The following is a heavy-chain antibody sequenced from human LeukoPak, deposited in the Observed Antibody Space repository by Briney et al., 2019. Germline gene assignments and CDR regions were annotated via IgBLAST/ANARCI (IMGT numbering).Heavy chain of an antibody. CDR3: ARVGGFGWEWLKT. CDR1: GFTFSSYS. V-gene: IGHV3-48*01. CDR2: ISSSSSTI. D-gene: IGHD3-3*01. J-gene: IGHJ4*02. Sequence: PGGSLRLSCAASGFTFSSYSMNWVRQAPGKGLEWVSYISSSSSTIYYADSVKGRFTISRDNAKNSLYLQMSSLRAEDTAVYHCARVGGFGWEWLKTWGQGTLVTVSS.